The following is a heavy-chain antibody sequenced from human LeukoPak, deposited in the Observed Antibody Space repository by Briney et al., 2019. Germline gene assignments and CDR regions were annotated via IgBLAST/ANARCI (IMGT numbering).Heavy chain of an antibody. V-gene: IGHV4-34*09. J-gene: IGHJ4*02. Sequence: SETLSLTCAVYGGSFSGYYWSWIRQPPGKGLEWIGYIYYSGSTYYNPSLKSRVTISVDTSKNQFSLKLSSVTAADTAVYYCARVGGTSGSYEDGYYFDYWGQGTLVTVSS. CDR3: ARVGGTSGSYEDGYYFDY. D-gene: IGHD3-10*01. CDR2: IYYSGST. CDR1: GGSFSGYY.